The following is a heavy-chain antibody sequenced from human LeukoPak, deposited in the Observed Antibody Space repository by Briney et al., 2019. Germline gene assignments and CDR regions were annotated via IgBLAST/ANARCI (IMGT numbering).Heavy chain of an antibody. D-gene: IGHD6-19*01. V-gene: IGHV4-34*01. Sequence: SETLSLTCAVYGGSFSGYYWSWIRQPPGKGLEWIGEINHSGSTNYNPSLKSRVTISVDTSKNQFSLKLSSVTAADTAVYYCARGSGWLLDYWGQGTLVTVSS. J-gene: IGHJ4*02. CDR2: INHSGST. CDR1: GGSFSGYY. CDR3: ARGSGWLLDY.